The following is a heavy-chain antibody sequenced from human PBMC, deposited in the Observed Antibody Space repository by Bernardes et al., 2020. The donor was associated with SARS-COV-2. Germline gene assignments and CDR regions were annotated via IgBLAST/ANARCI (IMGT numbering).Heavy chain of an antibody. CDR2: ISYEERTA. CDR1: GFTFSHFA. J-gene: IGHJ4*02. D-gene: IGHD2-2*01. V-gene: IGHV3-30*19. CDR3: ARETQDATSSYFDY. Sequence: GGSLRLCCAASGFTFSHFAMHWVRQAPGKGLEWLAIISYEERTAYNADSVKGRFTISRDNSKDTIFLQMSSLRPEDTAVYYCARETQDATSSYFDYWGQGTLVTVSS.